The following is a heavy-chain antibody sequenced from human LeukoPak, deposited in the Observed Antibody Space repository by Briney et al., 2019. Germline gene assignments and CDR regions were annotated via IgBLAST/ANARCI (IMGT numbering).Heavy chain of an antibody. Sequence: GGPLRLSCAASGFTVSSNYMSWVRQAPGEGLEWVSVIYSGGSTYYADSVKGRFTISRDNSKNTLYLQMNSLRAEDTAVYYCARDRVGYSSSSYGMDVWGQGTTVTVSS. J-gene: IGHJ6*02. CDR2: IYSGGST. D-gene: IGHD6-13*01. V-gene: IGHV3-53*01. CDR1: GFTVSSNY. CDR3: ARDRVGYSSSSYGMDV.